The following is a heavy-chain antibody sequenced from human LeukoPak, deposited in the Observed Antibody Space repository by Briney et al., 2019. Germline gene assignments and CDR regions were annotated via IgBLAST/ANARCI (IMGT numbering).Heavy chain of an antibody. CDR3: ASVQSASDNWFDP. Sequence: SETLSLTCAVSGGSISSYYWSWIRQPPGKGLEWIGYIYYSGSTNYNPSLKSRVTISVDTSKNRFSLKLSSVTAADTAVYYCASVQSASDNWFDPWGQGTLVTVSS. V-gene: IGHV4-59*01. J-gene: IGHJ5*02. CDR1: GGSISSYY. CDR2: IYYSGST.